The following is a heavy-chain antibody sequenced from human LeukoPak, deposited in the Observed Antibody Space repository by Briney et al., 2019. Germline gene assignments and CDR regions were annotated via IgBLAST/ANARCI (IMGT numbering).Heavy chain of an antibody. V-gene: IGHV4-38-2*02. Sequence: SETLSLTCTVSGYSISSGYYWGWIRQPPGKGLEWIGSIYHSGRTFYNPSLKSRVTISVDTSKNQFSLNLTSVTAADTAVYYCVRVGPFGMSSGYWFDPWGQGTLVTVSS. J-gene: IGHJ5*02. CDR1: GYSISSGYY. CDR3: VRVGPFGMSSGYWFDP. CDR2: IYHSGRT. D-gene: IGHD3-16*01.